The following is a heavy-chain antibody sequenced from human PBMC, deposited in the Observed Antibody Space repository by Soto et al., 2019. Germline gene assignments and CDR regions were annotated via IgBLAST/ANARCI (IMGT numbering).Heavy chain of an antibody. CDR2: INPNSGGT. D-gene: IGHD6-13*01. CDR1: GYTFSGFY. J-gene: IGHJ4*02. V-gene: IGHV1-2*02. CDR3: ASAAGTRTAALDF. Sequence: DSVKVSCKASGYTFSGFYMHWVRQAPGQGLEWMGWINPNSGGTKSAEKVQGRVTMTRDTSISTAYMELSRLTSDDTAVYYCASAAGTRTAALDFWGQGPPLTVFS.